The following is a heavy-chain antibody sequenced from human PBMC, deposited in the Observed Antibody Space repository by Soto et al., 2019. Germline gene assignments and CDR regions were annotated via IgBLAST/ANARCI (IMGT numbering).Heavy chain of an antibody. CDR1: GYTFTSYA. CDR3: ARPWSSSWQPYYYYGMDV. D-gene: IGHD6-13*01. Sequence: QVQLVQSGAEVKKPGASVKVSCKASGYTFTSYAMHWVRQAPGQRLEWMGWINAGNGNTKYSQKFQGRVTITRDTSASTAYMELSSLRSEDTAVYYCARPWSSSWQPYYYYGMDVWGQGTTVTVSS. V-gene: IGHV1-3*01. CDR2: INAGNGNT. J-gene: IGHJ6*02.